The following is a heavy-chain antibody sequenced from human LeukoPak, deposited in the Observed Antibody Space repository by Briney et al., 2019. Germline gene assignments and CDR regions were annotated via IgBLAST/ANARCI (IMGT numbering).Heavy chain of an antibody. CDR2: IIPIFGIA. J-gene: IGHJ6*02. CDR1: GGTFSSYA. CDR3: AGESNYYDSSGYRYYYGMDV. D-gene: IGHD3-22*01. V-gene: IGHV1-69*04. Sequence: SVKVSCTASGGTFSSYAISWVRQAPGQGLEWMGRIIPIFGIANYAQKFQGRVTITADKSTSTAYMELSSLRSEDTAVYYCAGESNYYDSSGYRYYYGMDVWGQGTTVTVSS.